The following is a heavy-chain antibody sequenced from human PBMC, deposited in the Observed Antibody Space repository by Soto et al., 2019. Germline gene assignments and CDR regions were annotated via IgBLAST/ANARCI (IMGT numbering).Heavy chain of an antibody. CDR2: IDPSDSYT. CDR3: ARFQAAAGDNDLTFDY. Sequence: ESLKISCKGSGYSFTSYWISWVRQMPGKGLEWMGRIDPSDSYTNYSPSFQGHVTISADKSISTAYLQWSSLKASDTAMYYCARFQAAAGDNDLTFDYRGQRTLVTVSS. V-gene: IGHV5-10-1*01. CDR1: GYSFTSYW. J-gene: IGHJ4*02. D-gene: IGHD6-13*01.